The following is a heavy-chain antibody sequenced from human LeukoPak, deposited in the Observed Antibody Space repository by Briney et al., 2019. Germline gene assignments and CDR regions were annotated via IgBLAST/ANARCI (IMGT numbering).Heavy chain of an antibody. CDR1: GGSISSGSYY. J-gene: IGHJ6*03. CDR3: ARDLGGSYPHYYYYMDV. V-gene: IGHV4-61*02. CDR2: IDTSGST. D-gene: IGHD1-26*01. Sequence: SHTLSLTCTLSGGSISSGSYYWSWIRQPAGKGLQWIGRIDTSGSTNYNPCLKSRVTISVDTSKNQFSLKLSSVTAADTAVYYCARDLGGSYPHYYYYMDVWGKGTTVTVSS.